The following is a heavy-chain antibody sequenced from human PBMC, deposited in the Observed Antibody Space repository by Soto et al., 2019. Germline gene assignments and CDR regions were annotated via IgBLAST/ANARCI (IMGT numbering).Heavy chain of an antibody. D-gene: IGHD5-18*01. CDR2: IYYSGST. CDR1: GGSISSGDYY. Sequence: SETLSLTCTVSGGSISSGDYYWSWIRQPPGKGLEWIGYIYYSGSTYYNPSLKSRVTISVDTSKNQFSLKLSSVTAADTAVYYCARWTTISYGDYWGQGTLVTVSS. J-gene: IGHJ4*02. CDR3: ARWTTISYGDY. V-gene: IGHV4-30-4*01.